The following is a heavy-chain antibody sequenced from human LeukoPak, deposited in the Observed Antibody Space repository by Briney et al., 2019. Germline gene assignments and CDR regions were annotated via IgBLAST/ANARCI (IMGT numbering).Heavy chain of an antibody. J-gene: IGHJ6*03. D-gene: IGHD3-10*01. Sequence: GGSLRLSCAASGFTVSSNYMSWVRQAPGKGLEWVSVIYSGGSTYYADSVKGRFTISRDNSKNTLYLQMNSLRAEDTAVYYCARYGSGSIGHYYYYMDVWGKGTTVTISS. CDR1: GFTVSSNY. CDR3: ARYGSGSIGHYYYYMDV. CDR2: IYSGGST. V-gene: IGHV3-53*01.